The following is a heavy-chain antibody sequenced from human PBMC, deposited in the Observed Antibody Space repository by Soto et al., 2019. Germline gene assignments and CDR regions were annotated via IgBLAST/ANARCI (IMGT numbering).Heavy chain of an antibody. Sequence: EVQLLESGGGVVQPGGSLRLSCAASGFTFSDYAMSWVRQTPGKGLQWVSGVGGSDDDKHYADSVRGRFIVSRDNSKNTLYLQMNSLRADDPAIYYCAKDPTSFNGVWDPFDMWGQRTEVTVSS. CDR1: GFTFSDYA. V-gene: IGHV3-23*01. CDR3: AKDPTSFNGVWDPFDM. J-gene: IGHJ3*02. CDR2: VGGSDDDK. D-gene: IGHD2-8*01.